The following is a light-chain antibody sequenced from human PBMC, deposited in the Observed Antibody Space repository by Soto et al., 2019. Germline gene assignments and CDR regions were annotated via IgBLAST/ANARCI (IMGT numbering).Light chain of an antibody. V-gene: IGLV2-14*01. Sequence: QSALTQPASVSGSPGQSITISCTGTSTDVGRYNYVSWYQQHPGKAPKLMVYDVSNRPSWVSNRFSGSKSGITASLTISGLRAEDEADYYCTSYTSDSTDVFGTGTKLTVL. J-gene: IGLJ1*01. CDR3: TSYTSDSTDV. CDR2: DVS. CDR1: STDVGRYNY.